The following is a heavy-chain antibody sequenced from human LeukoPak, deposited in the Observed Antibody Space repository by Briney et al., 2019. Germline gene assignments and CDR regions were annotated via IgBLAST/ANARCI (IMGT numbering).Heavy chain of an antibody. J-gene: IGHJ1*01. CDR1: GFTFSNYW. CDR2: IKTDGSEK. D-gene: IGHD3-22*01. CDR3: ATYSSLNRREFQC. Sequence: GGSLRLSCEGSGFTFSNYWMGWVRQAPGKGLQWMANIKTDGSEKYYVDSVKGRFTISRDNAKNSLYLQMNSLRAEDTAVYYCATYSSLNRREFQCWGQGTLLTVSS. V-gene: IGHV3-7*01.